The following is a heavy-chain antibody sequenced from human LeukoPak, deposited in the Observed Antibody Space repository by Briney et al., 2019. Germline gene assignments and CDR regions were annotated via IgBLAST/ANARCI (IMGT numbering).Heavy chain of an antibody. V-gene: IGHV3-48*03. CDR2: ISSSGSTI. Sequence: GGSLRLSCAASGFTFSSYEMNWVRQAPGKGLEWVSYISSSGSTIYYADSVKGRFTTSRDNAKNSLYLQMNSLRAEDTAVYYCEGTMITSPEFDYWGQGTLVTVSS. D-gene: IGHD3-22*01. CDR3: EGTMITSPEFDY. CDR1: GFTFSSYE. J-gene: IGHJ4*02.